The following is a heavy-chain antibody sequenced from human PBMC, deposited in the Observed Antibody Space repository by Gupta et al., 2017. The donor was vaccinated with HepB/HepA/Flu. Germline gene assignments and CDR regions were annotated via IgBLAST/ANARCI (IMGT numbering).Heavy chain of an antibody. CDR3: ARGDYYGSGSYYSYGMDV. D-gene: IGHD3-10*01. J-gene: IGHJ6*02. Sequence: QLQLQESGPGLVKPSETLSLTCTVSGGSISSYYWSWIRQPPGKGLEWIGYIYYSGSTNYNPSLKSRVTISVDTSKNQFSLKLSYVTAADTAVYYCARGDYYGSGSYYSYGMDVWGQGTTVTVSS. V-gene: IGHV4-59*01. CDR2: IYYSGST. CDR1: GGSISSYY.